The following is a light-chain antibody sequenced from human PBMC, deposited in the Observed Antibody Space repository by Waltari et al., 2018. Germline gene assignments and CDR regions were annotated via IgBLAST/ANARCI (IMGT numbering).Light chain of an antibody. CDR2: AAS. CDR1: QSIGKY. CDR3: QNHERLPAT. J-gene: IGKJ1*01. Sequence: EVVLTQSPGTLSLSPGERATLSCRASQSIGKYLVWYKQRPGQAPRLLIYAASTRATGIPDRFSGSGYGTDFSLTISRLEPEDFAVYYCQNHERLPATFGQGP. V-gene: IGKV3-20*01.